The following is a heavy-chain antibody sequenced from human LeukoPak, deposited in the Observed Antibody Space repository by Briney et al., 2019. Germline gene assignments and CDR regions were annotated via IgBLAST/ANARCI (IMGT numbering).Heavy chain of an antibody. D-gene: IGHD1-1*01. Sequence: SCKASGYTFTSYYMHWVRQAPGKGLEWVAVISYDGSNKYYADSVKGRFTISRDNSKNTLYLQMNSLRAEDTAVYYCFRTGKDAFGIWGQGTMVTVSS. CDR3: FRTGKDAFGI. J-gene: IGHJ3*02. V-gene: IGHV3-30-3*01. CDR1: GYTFTSYY. CDR2: ISYDGSNK.